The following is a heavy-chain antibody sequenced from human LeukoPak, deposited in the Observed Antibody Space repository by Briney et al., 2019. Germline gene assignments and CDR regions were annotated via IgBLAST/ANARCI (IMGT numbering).Heavy chain of an antibody. D-gene: IGHD3-10*01. V-gene: IGHV3-23*01. CDR1: GFTFSTYA. CDR3: AKKFGDPYYNYYMDV. Sequence: GGSLRLSCAAPGFTFSTYAMSWVRQAPGKGLEWVSTITDSGTNTYYVDSVKGRFTISRDISKNTLYLQMNTVRAEDTAVYYCAKKFGDPYYNYYMDVWGKGTTVTVSS. CDR2: ITDSGTNT. J-gene: IGHJ6*03.